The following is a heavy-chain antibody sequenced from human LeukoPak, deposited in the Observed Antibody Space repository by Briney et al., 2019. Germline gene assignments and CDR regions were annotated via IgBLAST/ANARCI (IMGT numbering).Heavy chain of an antibody. J-gene: IGHJ4*02. Sequence: GGSLRLSCAASGFTFSSYSMNWVRQAPGKGLEWVSSISSSSSYIYYADSVKGRFTISRHTSKNTLFLQMNSLRADEDTAVYYCARGRGVSGNYYFDFWGQGTLVTVSS. V-gene: IGHV3-21*04. CDR3: ARGRGVSGNYYFDF. CDR2: ISSSSSYI. CDR1: GFTFSSYS. D-gene: IGHD5/OR15-5a*01.